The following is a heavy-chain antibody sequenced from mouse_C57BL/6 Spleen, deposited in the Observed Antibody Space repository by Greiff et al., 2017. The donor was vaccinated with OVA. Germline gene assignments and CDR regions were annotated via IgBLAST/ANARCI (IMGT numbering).Heavy chain of an antibody. J-gene: IGHJ4*01. CDR2: IYPGDGDT. CDR3: ARSDPYYAMDY. Sequence: VKLVESGPELVKPGASVKISCKASGYAFSSSWMNWVKQRPGKGLEWIGRIYPGDGDTNYNGKFKGKATLTADKSSSTAYMQLSSLTSEDSAVYFCARSDPYYAMDYWGQGTSVTVSS. D-gene: IGHD2-13*01. CDR1: GYAFSSSW. V-gene: IGHV1-82*01.